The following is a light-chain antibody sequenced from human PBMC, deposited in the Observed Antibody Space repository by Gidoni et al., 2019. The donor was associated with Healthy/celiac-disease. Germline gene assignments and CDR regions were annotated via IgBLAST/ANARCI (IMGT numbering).Light chain of an antibody. CDR3: MQSKQLART. Sequence: DIVMTQTPLSLSVTPGQPASISCKSSKSLLHSDGKTYLYWYLQKPGKPPQLLIYEVSNLFSGVPDRFSGSGSGTDFTLKISRVEAEDVGVYYCMQSKQLARTFGGGTKVEIK. CDR1: KSLLHSDGKTY. CDR2: EVS. V-gene: IGKV2D-29*01. J-gene: IGKJ4*01.